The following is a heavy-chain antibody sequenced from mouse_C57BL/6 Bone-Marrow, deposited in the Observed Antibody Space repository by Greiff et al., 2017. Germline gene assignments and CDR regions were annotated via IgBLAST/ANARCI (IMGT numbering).Heavy chain of an antibody. CDR3: ARCYYYGSSSLDY. D-gene: IGHD1-1*01. CDR2: IDPSDSET. V-gene: IGHV1-52*01. Sequence: QVQLQQPGAELVRPGSSVKLSCKASGYTFTSYWMHWVKQRPIQGLEWIGNIDPSDSETHYNQKFKDKATLTVDKSSSTAYMQLSSLTSEDSAVYYCARCYYYGSSSLDYWGQGTTLTVSS. J-gene: IGHJ2*01. CDR1: GYTFTSYW.